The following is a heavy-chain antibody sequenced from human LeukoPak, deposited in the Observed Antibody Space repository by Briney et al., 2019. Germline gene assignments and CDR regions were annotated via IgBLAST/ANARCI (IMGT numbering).Heavy chain of an antibody. D-gene: IGHD6-13*01. CDR2: INPNSGGT. Sequence: ASVKVSCKASGYTFTGYYMHWVRQAPGQGLEWMGWINPNSGGTNYAQKFQGRVTMTRDTSISTAYMELSRLRSDDTAVYYCAREHLLAAALHYWGQGTLVTVSS. CDR1: GYTFTGYY. J-gene: IGHJ4*02. V-gene: IGHV1-2*02. CDR3: AREHLLAAALHY.